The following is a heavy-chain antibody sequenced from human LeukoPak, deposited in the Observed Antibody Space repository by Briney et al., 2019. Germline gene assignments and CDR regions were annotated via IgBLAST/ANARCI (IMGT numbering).Heavy chain of an antibody. CDR1: GGSISSYY. CDR2: IYYSGST. J-gene: IGHJ5*02. V-gene: IGHV4-59*01. D-gene: IGHD2-2*01. Sequence: PSETLSLTCTVSGGSISSYYWSWIRQPPGKGLEWIGYIYYSGSTNYNPSLKSRVTISVDTSKNQFSLKLSSVTAADTAVYYCARVGQYQLLSYNWLDPWGQGTLVTVSS. CDR3: ARVGQYQLLSYNWLDP.